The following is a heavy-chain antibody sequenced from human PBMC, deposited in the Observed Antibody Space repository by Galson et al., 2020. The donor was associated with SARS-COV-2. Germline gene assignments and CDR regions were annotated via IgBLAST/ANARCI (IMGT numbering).Heavy chain of an antibody. D-gene: IGHD2-15*01. CDR1: GFTFTGSA. V-gene: IGHV3-73*01. J-gene: IGHJ4*02. CDR2: IRNKANNYAT. CDR3: TGRLNLGYCSGPGCYSGDY. Sequence: GESLKISCAASGFTFTGSAIHWVRQASGKGLEWVGRIRNKANNYATAYAASVEGRFTVSRDDSKDMAYLQMNSLKTEDTAVYFCTGRLNLGYCSGPGCYSGDYWGQGALVTVSS.